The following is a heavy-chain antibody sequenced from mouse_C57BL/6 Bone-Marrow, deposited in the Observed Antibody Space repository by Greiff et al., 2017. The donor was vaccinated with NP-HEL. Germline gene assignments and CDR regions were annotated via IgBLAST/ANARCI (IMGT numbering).Heavy chain of an antibody. CDR3: ARRIDSSGYVGFDY. V-gene: IGHV1-50*01. CDR1: GYTFTSYW. J-gene: IGHJ2*01. Sequence: QVQLQQPGAELVKPGASVKLSCKASGYTFTSYWMQWVKQRPGQGLEWIGEIDPSDSYTNYNQKFKGKATLTVDTSSSTAYMQLSSLTSEDSAGYYCARRIDSSGYVGFDYWGQGTTLTVSS. D-gene: IGHD3-2*02. CDR2: IDPSDSYT.